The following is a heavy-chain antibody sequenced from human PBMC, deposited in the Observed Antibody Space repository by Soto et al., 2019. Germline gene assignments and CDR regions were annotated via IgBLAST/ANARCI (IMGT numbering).Heavy chain of an antibody. CDR2: IIPIFGTA. J-gene: IGHJ6*02. V-gene: IGHV1-69*12. Sequence: QVQLVQSGAEVKKPGSSVKVSCKASGGTFSSYALSWVRQAPGQGLEWMGGIIPIFGTANYAQKFQGRVTLTADGSTGTAYMELSSLRSEDTAVYYCARVYGGGSYYYYGMDVWGQGTTVTVSS. D-gene: IGHD3-16*01. CDR3: ARVYGGGSYYYYGMDV. CDR1: GGTFSSYA.